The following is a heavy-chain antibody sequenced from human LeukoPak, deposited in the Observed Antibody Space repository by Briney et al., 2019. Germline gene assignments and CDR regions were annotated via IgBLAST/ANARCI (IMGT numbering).Heavy chain of an antibody. V-gene: IGHV3-23*01. D-gene: IGHD6-19*01. Sequence: PGGSLRLSCAASGFTFSSYAMSWVRQAPGKGLEWVSAISGSGGSTYYADSVKGRFTISRDNSKNTLYLQMNSLRAEDTAIYYCARVYYNSGWYGEGYHYYMDVWGKGTTVTVSS. J-gene: IGHJ6*03. CDR1: GFTFSSYA. CDR3: ARVYYNSGWYGEGYHYYMDV. CDR2: ISGSGGST.